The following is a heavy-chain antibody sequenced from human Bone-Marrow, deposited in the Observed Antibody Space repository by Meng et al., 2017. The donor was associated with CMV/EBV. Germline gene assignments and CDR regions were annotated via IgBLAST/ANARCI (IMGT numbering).Heavy chain of an antibody. D-gene: IGHD5-24*01. CDR2: ISYDGNNK. J-gene: IGHJ4*02. CDR3: AKGRGWLQGGYSDN. Sequence: GYGFTFSGYAMHWVRQPPGKGLEWVVVISYDGNNKYYADSVKGRFTTTRDNSKNTLYLQMTSLRAEDTAVYYCAKGRGWLQGGYSDNWGQGTLVTVSS. CDR1: GFTFSGYA. V-gene: IGHV3-30-3*01.